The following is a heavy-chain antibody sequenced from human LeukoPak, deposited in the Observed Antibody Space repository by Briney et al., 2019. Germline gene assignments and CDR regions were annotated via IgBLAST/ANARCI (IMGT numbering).Heavy chain of an antibody. D-gene: IGHD4-17*01. V-gene: IGHV3-7*05. J-gene: IGHJ4*02. CDR1: GFTFSNYW. CDR3: ARDYDYGDYPGY. Sequence: GGSLRLSCVASGFTFSNYWMTWVRQAPGKGLEWVANIKPDGSEKHFVDSVRGRFTISRDNAKNSLYLQMNSLRAEDTALYYCARDYDYGDYPGYWGQGTLVTVSS. CDR2: IKPDGSEK.